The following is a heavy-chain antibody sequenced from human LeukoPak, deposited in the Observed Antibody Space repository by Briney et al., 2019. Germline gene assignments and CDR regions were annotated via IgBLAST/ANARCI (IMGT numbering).Heavy chain of an antibody. J-gene: IGHJ4*02. CDR3: ARGPHQHWPLGQF. V-gene: IGHV4-34*01. Sequence: SQTLSLTCKLNVGSFSGYHWTSIRQSPGNWLDYIGEINDSGTHIYRPSLKSRVTISVDTSKNQFSMNLTSVTAADTAVYCCARGPHQHWPLGQFWGQGSLVTVSS. CDR2: INDSGTH. D-gene: IGHD2-2*01. CDR1: VGSFSGYH.